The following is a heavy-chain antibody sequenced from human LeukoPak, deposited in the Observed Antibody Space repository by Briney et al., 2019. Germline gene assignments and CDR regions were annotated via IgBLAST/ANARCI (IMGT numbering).Heavy chain of an antibody. CDR1: GFTFSSYS. V-gene: IGHV3-21*01. CDR2: ISSSSGYI. D-gene: IGHD2-15*01. Sequence: GGSLRLSCAASGFTFSSYSMNWVRQAPGKGLEWVSSISSSSGYIYYADSVKGRFTISRDNSKNTLYLQMNSLRAEDTAVYYCARASKLLLPLDYWGQGTLVTVSS. CDR3: ARASKLLLPLDY. J-gene: IGHJ4*02.